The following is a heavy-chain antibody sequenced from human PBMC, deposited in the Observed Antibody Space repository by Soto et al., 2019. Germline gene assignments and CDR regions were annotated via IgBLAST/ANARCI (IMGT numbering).Heavy chain of an antibody. CDR1: GGSISSGGYS. J-gene: IGHJ4*02. CDR2: MYHSGST. V-gene: IGHV4-30-2*02. D-gene: IGHD2-21*01. CDR3: TRGGDPYKTGH. Sequence: PSETLSLTCAVSGGSISSGGYSWSWIRQPPGKGLEWIGYMYHSGSTYYNPSLKSRVTISIDRSKNQFSLKLTSVNTADTAIYYCTRGGDPYKTGHWGQGTLVTVSS.